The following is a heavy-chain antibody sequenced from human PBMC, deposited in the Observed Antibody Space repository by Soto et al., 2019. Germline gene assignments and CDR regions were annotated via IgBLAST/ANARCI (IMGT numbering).Heavy chain of an antibody. CDR2: ISYDGSNK. J-gene: IGHJ4*02. Sequence: QVQLVESGGGVVQPGRSLRLSCAASGFTFSSYGMHWVRQAPGKGLEWVAVISYDGSNKYYADSVKGRFTISRDNSKNTLYLQMNSLRAEDTAVYYCAKDRIVVVVAATGGEWDDYWGQGTLVTVSS. D-gene: IGHD2-15*01. CDR3: AKDRIVVVVAATGGEWDDY. CDR1: GFTFSSYG. V-gene: IGHV3-30*18.